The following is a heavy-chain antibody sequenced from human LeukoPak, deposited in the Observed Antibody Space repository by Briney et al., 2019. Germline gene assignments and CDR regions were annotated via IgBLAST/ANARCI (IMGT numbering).Heavy chain of an antibody. Sequence: PGGSLRLSCAASGVTFSNAWMRGVRQAPGEGVEGGGRIKSKRDGGTTDYTARGKGRFTIAREERKKTLYLQMNSLKTEDTAVYYCTPAGGSSPFDYWGQGTLVTVSS. CDR1: GVTFSNAW. CDR2: IKSKRDGGTT. CDR3: TPAGGSSPFDY. V-gene: IGHV3-15*01. D-gene: IGHD1-26*01. J-gene: IGHJ4*02.